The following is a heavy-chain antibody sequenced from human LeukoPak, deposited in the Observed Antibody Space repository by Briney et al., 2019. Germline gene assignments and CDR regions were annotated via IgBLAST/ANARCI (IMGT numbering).Heavy chain of an antibody. D-gene: IGHD2-2*03. CDR2: INPSDGTT. J-gene: IGHJ4*02. V-gene: IGHV1-46*01. Sequence: GASVRVSFKSSGYTFTKSDYMNSVRQAPGQELEWMGIINPSDGTTFYAQKFQGRVTMTRDTSTNTVYMELSSLRSEDTAVFYCARGPTDMDCDYWGQGSLVTVSS. CDR3: ARGPTDMDCDY. CDR1: GYTFTKSDY.